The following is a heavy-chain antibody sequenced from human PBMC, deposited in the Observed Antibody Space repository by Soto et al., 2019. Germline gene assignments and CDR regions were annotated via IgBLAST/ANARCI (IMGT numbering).Heavy chain of an antibody. CDR2: ISSSSSYI. CDR1: GFTFSSYS. V-gene: IGHV3-21*01. J-gene: IGHJ4*02. D-gene: IGHD3-3*01. CDR3: ARDLDYDFWSGYYSD. Sequence: GGSLRLSCAASGFTFSSYSMNWVRQAPGKGLEWVSSISSSSSYIYYADSVKGRFTISRDNAKNSLYLQMNSLRAEDTAVYYCARDLDYDFWSGYYSDWGQGTLVTVSS.